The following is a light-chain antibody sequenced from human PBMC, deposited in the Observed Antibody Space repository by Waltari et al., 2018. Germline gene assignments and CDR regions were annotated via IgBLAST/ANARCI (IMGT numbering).Light chain of an antibody. CDR1: RSAVGGSNY. V-gene: IGLV2-14*01. Sequence: QSALTQPASVSGSPGQSITISCTGTRSAVGGSNYVSWYQQHPGKAPKPMIYEVSNRPSGVSNRFSGSKSGNTASLTISGLQAEDEADYYCSSYTSSSVVFGGGTKLTVL. CDR3: SSYTSSSVV. J-gene: IGLJ2*01. CDR2: EVS.